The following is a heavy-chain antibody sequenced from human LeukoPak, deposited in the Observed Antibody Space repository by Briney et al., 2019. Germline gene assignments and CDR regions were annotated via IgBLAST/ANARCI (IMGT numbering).Heavy chain of an antibody. D-gene: IGHD3/OR15-3a*01. J-gene: IGHJ4*02. CDR2: IYTSGST. CDR3: ARDRGTGNFDY. CDR1: GGSISSGSYY. Sequence: PSQTLSLTCTVSGGSISSGSYYWSWIRQPAGKGLEWIGRIYTSGSTNYNPSLKSRVTISVDTSKNQFSLKLSSVTAADTAMYYCARDRGTGNFDYWGQGTLVTVSS. V-gene: IGHV4-61*02.